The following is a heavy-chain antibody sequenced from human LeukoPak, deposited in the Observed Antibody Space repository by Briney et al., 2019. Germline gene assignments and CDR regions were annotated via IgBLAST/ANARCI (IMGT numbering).Heavy chain of an antibody. CDR3: ARRPRYSSSSRYYYYGMDV. CDR1: GGSISGYY. D-gene: IGHD6-6*01. Sequence: SETLSLTCTVSGGSISGYYWSWTRQPPGKGLEWIGYIYYSGSTNYNPSLKSRVTISVDTSKNQFSLKLSSVTAADTAVYYCARRPRYSSSSRYYYYGMDVWGQGTTVTVSS. J-gene: IGHJ6*02. CDR2: IYYSGST. V-gene: IGHV4-59*08.